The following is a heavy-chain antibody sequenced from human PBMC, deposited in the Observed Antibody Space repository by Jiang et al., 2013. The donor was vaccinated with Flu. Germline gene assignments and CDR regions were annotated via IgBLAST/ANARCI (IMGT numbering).Heavy chain of an antibody. V-gene: IGHV3-48*01. J-gene: IGHJ2*01. D-gene: IGHD2-15*01. Sequence: QLLESGGGLVQPGGSLRLSCAASGFTFSSYSMNWVRQAPGKGLEWVSYISSSSSTIYYADSVKGRFTISRDNAKNSLYLQMNSLRAEDTAVYYCARAECSGGSCYDWYFDLWGRGTLVTVSS. CDR3: ARAECSGGSCYDWYFDL. CDR2: ISSSSSTI. CDR1: GFTFSSYS.